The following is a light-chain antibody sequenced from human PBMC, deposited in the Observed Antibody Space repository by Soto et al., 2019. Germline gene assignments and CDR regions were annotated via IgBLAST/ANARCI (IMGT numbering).Light chain of an antibody. Sequence: IQLTQSPSSLSASVGDRVTITCRASQDIAIYLAWYQQKPGAAPKLLIYAASTLYGGVPSRFSGSGSGTEFALTITSLQAEDFATYYCQQLRMYPATFGGGTKV. V-gene: IGKV1-9*01. J-gene: IGKJ4*01. CDR2: AAS. CDR3: QQLRMYPAT. CDR1: QDIAIY.